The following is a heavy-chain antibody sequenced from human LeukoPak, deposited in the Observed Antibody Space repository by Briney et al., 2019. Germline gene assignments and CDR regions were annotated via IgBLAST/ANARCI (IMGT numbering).Heavy chain of an antibody. V-gene: IGHV3-23*01. CDR1: GFTFSDYY. D-gene: IGHD6-6*01. Sequence: GGSLRLSCAASGFTFSDYYMSWLRQAPGKGLEWVSVVGGTGGRTHYADSVKGRFTISRDNSKNTLYLQMNSLRAEDTALYYCVKASSSSPQYNWFDAWGQGTLVTVSS. CDR2: VGGTGGRT. CDR3: VKASSSSPQYNWFDA. J-gene: IGHJ5*02.